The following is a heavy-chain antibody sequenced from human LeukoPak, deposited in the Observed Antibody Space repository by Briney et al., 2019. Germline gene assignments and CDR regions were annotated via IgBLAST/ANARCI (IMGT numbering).Heavy chain of an antibody. Sequence: SETLSLTCTVSGGSISSYYWSWIRQSPGKGLEWIGYIYYSGGTNYNPSLKSRVTISVDTSKNQFSLKLSSVTAADTAVYYCARRSGYSYGLFDYWGQGTLVTVSS. CDR2: IYYSGGT. V-gene: IGHV4-59*01. J-gene: IGHJ4*02. CDR1: GGSISSYY. CDR3: ARRSGYSYGLFDY. D-gene: IGHD5-18*01.